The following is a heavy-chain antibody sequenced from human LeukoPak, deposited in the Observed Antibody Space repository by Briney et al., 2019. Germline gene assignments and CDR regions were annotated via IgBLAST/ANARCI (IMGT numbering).Heavy chain of an antibody. Sequence: GSLRLSCAASGFTFSSYWMSWVRQAPGKGLEWVANIKQDGSEKYYVDSVKGRFTISRDNAKNSLYLQMNSLRAEDTAVYYCARDANFWSGYYRDYYYYMDVWGKGTTVTVSS. D-gene: IGHD3-3*01. CDR2: IKQDGSEK. CDR1: GFTFSSYW. J-gene: IGHJ6*03. CDR3: ARDANFWSGYYRDYYYYMDV. V-gene: IGHV3-7*01.